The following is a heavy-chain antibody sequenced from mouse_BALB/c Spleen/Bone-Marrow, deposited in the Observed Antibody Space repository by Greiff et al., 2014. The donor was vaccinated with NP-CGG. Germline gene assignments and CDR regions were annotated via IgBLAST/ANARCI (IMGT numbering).Heavy chain of an antibody. Sequence: QVQLQQSGPELVKPGASVKISCKASGYTLTRYYIHWVKQRPGQGLEWIGWTYPGNVNTKYNEKFKDKATLTADKSSSTVYMQLSSLTSEDSAVYFCARALTGTWFAYWGQGTLVTVSA. V-gene: IGHV1S56*01. J-gene: IGHJ3*01. D-gene: IGHD4-1*01. CDR1: GYTLTRYY. CDR2: TYPGNVNT. CDR3: ARALTGTWFAY.